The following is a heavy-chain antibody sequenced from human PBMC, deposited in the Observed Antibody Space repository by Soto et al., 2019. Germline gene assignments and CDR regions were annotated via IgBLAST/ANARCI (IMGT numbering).Heavy chain of an antibody. Sequence: GSLRLSCAASGFTFSSFDMHWVRQATGKGLEWVSGIGGAGDTYYPGSVKGRFTISRENAKNSLYLQMNSLGAGDTAVYYCVTGRPTHWYSWGQGTLVTVSS. CDR3: VTGRPTHWYS. D-gene: IGHD1-20*01. CDR1: GFTFSSFD. V-gene: IGHV3-13*01. J-gene: IGHJ5*02. CDR2: IGGAGDT.